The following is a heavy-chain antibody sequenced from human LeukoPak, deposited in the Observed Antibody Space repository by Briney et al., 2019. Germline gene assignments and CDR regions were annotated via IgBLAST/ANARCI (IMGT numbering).Heavy chain of an antibody. J-gene: IGHJ6*02. D-gene: IGHD4-17*01. CDR2: IRYDGSNK. CDR1: GFTFSGYG. Sequence: GGSLRLSCAASGFTFSGYGMHWVRQAPGKGLEWVAVIRYDGSNKYYADSVKGRFTVSRDNSKNSLYLQMNSLRAEDTAVYYCARAPTTVTKYTLPYYYYGMDVWGQGTTVTVSS. CDR3: ARAPTTVTKYTLPYYYYGMDV. V-gene: IGHV3-33*01.